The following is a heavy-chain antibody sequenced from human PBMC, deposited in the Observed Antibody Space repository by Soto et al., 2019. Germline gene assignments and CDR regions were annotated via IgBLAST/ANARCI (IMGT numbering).Heavy chain of an antibody. CDR3: ARDRGGYCSSTSCYNNYYYGMDV. CDR2: VYYSGST. D-gene: IGHD2-2*02. J-gene: IGHJ6*02. Sequence: PSETLSLTCTVSGGSISSGDYYWRWLRQPPGKGLEWIGSVYYSGSTYYNPSLKSRVTISVATSKNQFPLKLSSVTAADTAVYYCARDRGGYCSSTSCYNNYYYGMDVWGQGTTVTVSS. CDR1: GGSISSGDYY. V-gene: IGHV4-30-4*01.